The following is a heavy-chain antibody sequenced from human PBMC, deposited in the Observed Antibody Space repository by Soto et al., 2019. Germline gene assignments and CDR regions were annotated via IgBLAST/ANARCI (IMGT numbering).Heavy chain of an antibody. CDR1: GFTFSSYG. CDR3: ARDIPRNYYYYMDV. J-gene: IGHJ6*03. CDR2: IWYDGSNK. D-gene: IGHD2-2*02. Sequence: GGSLRLSCAASGFTFSSYGMHWVRQAPGKGLEWVAVIWYDGSNKYYADSVKGRFTISRDNSKNTLYLQMNSLRAEDTAVYYCARDIPRNYYYYMDVWGKGTTVTVSS. V-gene: IGHV3-33*01.